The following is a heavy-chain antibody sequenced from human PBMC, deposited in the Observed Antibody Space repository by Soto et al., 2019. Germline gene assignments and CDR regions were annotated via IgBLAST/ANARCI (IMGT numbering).Heavy chain of an antibody. CDR3: ARGPQDIVLMVYAIKPGFDP. V-gene: IGHV1-8*01. CDR2: MNPNSGNT. D-gene: IGHD2-8*01. J-gene: IGHJ5*02. Sequence: QRIKRMGWMNPNSGNTGYAQKFQGRVTMTRNTSISTAYMELSSLRSEDTAVYYCARGPQDIVLMVYAIKPGFDPWCQGTLVSVFS.